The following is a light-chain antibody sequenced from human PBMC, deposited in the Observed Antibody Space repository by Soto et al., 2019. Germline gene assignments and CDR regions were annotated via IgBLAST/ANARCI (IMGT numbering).Light chain of an antibody. CDR3: SSYAGSNTYV. Sequence: QSALTQPPSASGSPGQSVTISCTGTSSDVGGYNYVSWYQQHPGKAPRLMIYEVSKRPPGVPDRFSGSKSGSTASLTVSGLQAEDEADYYCSSYAGSNTYVFGTGTKVTVL. CDR2: EVS. J-gene: IGLJ1*01. V-gene: IGLV2-8*01. CDR1: SSDVGGYNY.